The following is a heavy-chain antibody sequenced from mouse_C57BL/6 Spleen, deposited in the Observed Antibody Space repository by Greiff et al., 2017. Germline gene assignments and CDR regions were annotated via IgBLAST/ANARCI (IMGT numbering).Heavy chain of an antibody. CDR1: GYTFTDYE. V-gene: IGHV1-15*01. CDR2: IDPETGGT. J-gene: IGHJ4*01. Sequence: QVHVKQSGAELVRPGASVTLSCKASGYTFTDYEMHWVKQTPVHGLEWIGAIDPETGGTAYNQKFKGKAILTADKSSSTAYMELRSLTSEDSAVYYCTRSRTEAMDYWGQGTSVTVSA. CDR3: TRSRTEAMDY. D-gene: IGHD1-1*01.